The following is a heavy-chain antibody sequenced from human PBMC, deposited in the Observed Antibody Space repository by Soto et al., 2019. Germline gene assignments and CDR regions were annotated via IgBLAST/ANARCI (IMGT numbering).Heavy chain of an antibody. D-gene: IGHD1-1*01. CDR2: INSDGSST. Sequence: EVQLVESGGGLVQPGGSLRLSCAASGFTFSSYWMHWVRQAPGKGLVWVSRINSDGSSTSYADSVKGRFTISRDNAKNTLYLHTNSLRAEDTAVYYCARDTIKDYYMDVWGKGTTVTVSS. CDR3: ARDTIKDYYMDV. J-gene: IGHJ6*03. CDR1: GFTFSSYW. V-gene: IGHV3-74*01.